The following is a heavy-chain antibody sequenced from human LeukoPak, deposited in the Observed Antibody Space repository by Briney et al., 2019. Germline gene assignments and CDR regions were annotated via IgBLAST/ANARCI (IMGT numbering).Heavy chain of an antibody. CDR2: ISGSGGST. CDR3: AREKGYCSSTTCYKPFDY. V-gene: IGHV3-23*01. CDR1: GFTFSSYA. J-gene: IGHJ4*02. Sequence: GGSLRLSCAASGFTFSSYAMSWARQAPGKGLEWVSAISGSGGSTYYADSVKGRFTISRDNSKNTLYLQMNSLRAEDTAVYYCAREKGYCSSTTCYKPFDYWGQGTLVTVSS. D-gene: IGHD2-2*02.